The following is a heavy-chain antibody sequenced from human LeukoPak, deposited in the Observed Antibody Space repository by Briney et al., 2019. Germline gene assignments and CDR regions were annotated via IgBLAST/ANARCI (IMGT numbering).Heavy chain of an antibody. CDR2: ISGSDGTT. D-gene: IGHD1-1*01. J-gene: IGHJ4*02. CDR3: AKVDNWKYGHHDY. Sequence: GGSLRLSCAASGFTFDDYDMSWVRQAPGKGLEWASAISGSDGTTYYADSVKGRFTISRDNSKYTLSLQMNSLRAEDTAVYYCAKVDNWKYGHHDYWGQGTLVTVSS. CDR1: GFTFDDYD. V-gene: IGHV3-23*01.